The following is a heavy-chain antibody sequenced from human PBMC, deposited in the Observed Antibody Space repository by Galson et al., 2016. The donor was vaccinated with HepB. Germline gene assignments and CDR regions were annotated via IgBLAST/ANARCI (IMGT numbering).Heavy chain of an antibody. Sequence: SLRLSCAASGFTFSSYALNWVRQAPGKGLEWVSYIASNRRTIYYADSARGRFTTSRDNAKNSLYLQMNSLRDEDTAVYYCARDGRRGYDMDVWGQGTTVTVSS. CDR2: IASNRRTI. V-gene: IGHV3-48*02. CDR3: ARDGRRGYDMDV. CDR1: GFTFSSYA. J-gene: IGHJ6*02.